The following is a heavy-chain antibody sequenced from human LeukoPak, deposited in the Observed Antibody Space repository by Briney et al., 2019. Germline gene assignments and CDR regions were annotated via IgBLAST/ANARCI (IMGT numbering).Heavy chain of an antibody. CDR3: ASGGSGYSSSWYYFDY. Sequence: GESLKISCKGSGYSFTSYWIGWVRQMPGKGLEWMGIIYPGDSDTRYSPSFQGQVTISADKSISTAYLQWSSLKASDTAMYYCASGGSGYSSSWYYFDYWGQGTLVTVSS. CDR1: GYSFTSYW. V-gene: IGHV5-51*01. CDR2: IYPGDSDT. J-gene: IGHJ4*02. D-gene: IGHD6-13*01.